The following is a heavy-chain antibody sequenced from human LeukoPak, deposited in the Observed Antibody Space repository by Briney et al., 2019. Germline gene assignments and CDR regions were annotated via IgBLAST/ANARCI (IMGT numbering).Heavy chain of an antibody. D-gene: IGHD3-3*01. J-gene: IGHJ3*02. V-gene: IGHV4-59*01. CDR3: ARFSDFWSGYYRHNAFDI. CDR2: IYHSGTT. Sequence: SSETLSLTCNVSGGSISSWFWNWIRQPPGKGLEWIGYIYHSGTTKYNPSLKSRVTISIDTSKTQFSLRLSSVTAADTAVYYCARFSDFWSGYYRHNAFDIWGQGTTVTVSS. CDR1: GGSISSWF.